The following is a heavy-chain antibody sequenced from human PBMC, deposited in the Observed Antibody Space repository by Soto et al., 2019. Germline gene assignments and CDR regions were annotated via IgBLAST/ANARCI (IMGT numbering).Heavy chain of an antibody. CDR3: AKVRVGGNYYYGMDV. V-gene: IGHV3-23*01. Sequence: GGSLRLSCAASGFTFSSYAMSWVRQAPGKGLEWVSAISGSGGSTYYADSVKGRFTISRDNSKNTLYLQMNSLRAEDTAVYYCAKVRVGGNYYYGMDVWGQGTTVTVPS. CDR2: ISGSGGST. CDR1: GFTFSSYA. J-gene: IGHJ6*02.